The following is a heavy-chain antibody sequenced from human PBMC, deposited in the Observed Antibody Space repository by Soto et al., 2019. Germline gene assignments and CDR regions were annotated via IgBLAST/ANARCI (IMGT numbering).Heavy chain of an antibody. J-gene: IGHJ4*02. V-gene: IGHV4-39*01. D-gene: IGHD3-10*01. CDR2: MYHTGST. Sequence: QLHLHESGPGLVKPSETLSLSCSVSGDSITRSGFYWAWIRRPPGKELEWIGSMYHTGSTYYKPFLESRLTMSVDTSKSQFSLRLTSMTAADAGVYFCARVRGGDTHVFDFWGQGARVTVSS. CDR1: GDSITRSGFY. CDR3: ARVRGGDTHVFDF.